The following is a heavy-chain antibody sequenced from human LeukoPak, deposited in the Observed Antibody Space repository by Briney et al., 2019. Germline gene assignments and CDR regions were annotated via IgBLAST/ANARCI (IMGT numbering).Heavy chain of an antibody. CDR3: ARYGSGNYYNGKWFDP. Sequence: GGSLRLSCAASAFTVSNNYMSWVRQAPGKGLEWVSFIYSGGSTYYADSVKGRFTISRDNSKNTLYLQMNNLRAEDTAVYYCARYGSGNYYNGKWFDPWGQGTLVTVSA. D-gene: IGHD3-10*01. V-gene: IGHV3-53*01. CDR2: IYSGGST. CDR1: AFTVSNNY. J-gene: IGHJ5*02.